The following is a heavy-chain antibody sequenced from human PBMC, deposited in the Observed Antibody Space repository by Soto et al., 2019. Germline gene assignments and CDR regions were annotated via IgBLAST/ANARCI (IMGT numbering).Heavy chain of an antibody. CDR2: INQGGSDK. V-gene: IGHV3-7*04. Sequence: EVHLVDSGGGLVQPGGSLRVSCTASGFTFSAYWMSWVRQAPGKGLEWVASINQGGSDKHYVDSVKGRFTISRDNAKNSLSLQMNSLRVEVTAVYYCSRCEDYWGQGTVVTVSS. CDR1: GFTFSAYW. CDR3: SRCEDY. J-gene: IGHJ4*02.